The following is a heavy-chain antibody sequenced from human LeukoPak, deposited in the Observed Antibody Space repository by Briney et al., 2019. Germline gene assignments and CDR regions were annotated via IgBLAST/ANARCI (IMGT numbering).Heavy chain of an antibody. CDR1: GGSISSSSYY. V-gene: IGHV4-61*01. J-gene: IGHJ3*02. Sequence: SETLSLTCTVSGGSISSSSYYWGWIRQPPGKGLEWIGYIYYSGSTNYNPSLKSRVTISVDTSKNQFSLKLSSVTAADTAVYYCARDKGLDAFDIWGQGTMVTVSS. CDR3: ARDKGLDAFDI. CDR2: IYYSGST.